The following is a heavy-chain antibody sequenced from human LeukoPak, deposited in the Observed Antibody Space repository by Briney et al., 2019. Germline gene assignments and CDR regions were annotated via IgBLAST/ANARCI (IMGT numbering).Heavy chain of an antibody. Sequence: PGRSLRLSCAAAGFSFEDYGMHWVRQAPGRGLEWVAGISWKSDSIAYADSVKGRFTISRDNAKNSLYLRMNGLRVEDTALYYCAKSGDRNHFRSGHITFDSWGQGTMVAVSS. D-gene: IGHD3-3*01. CDR1: GFSFEDYG. CDR2: ISWKSDSI. V-gene: IGHV3-9*01. J-gene: IGHJ4*02. CDR3: AKSGDRNHFRSGHITFDS.